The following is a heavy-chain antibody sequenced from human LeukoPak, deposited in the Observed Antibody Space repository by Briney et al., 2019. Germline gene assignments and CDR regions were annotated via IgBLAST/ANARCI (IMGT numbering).Heavy chain of an antibody. V-gene: IGHV4-34*01. CDR3: ARGEALYDYVWGSYRPDYFDY. D-gene: IGHD3-16*02. Sequence: SETLSLTCAVYGGSFSGYYWSWIRQPPGKGLEWLGEINHSGSTNYNPSLKSRVTISVDTSKNQFSLKLSSVTAADTAVYYCARGEALYDYVWGSYRPDYFDYWGQGTLVTVSS. J-gene: IGHJ4*02. CDR1: GGSFSGYY. CDR2: INHSGST.